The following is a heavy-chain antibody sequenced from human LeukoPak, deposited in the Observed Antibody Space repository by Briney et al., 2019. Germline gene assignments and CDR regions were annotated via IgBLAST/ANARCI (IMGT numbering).Heavy chain of an antibody. V-gene: IGHV4-39*07. CDR1: GGSISSSSYY. CDR2: IYYSGST. J-gene: IGHJ6*03. Sequence: PSETLSLTCTVSGGSISSSSYYWGWIRQPPGKGLEWIGSIYYSGSTYYNPSLKSRVTISVDTSKNQFSLKLSSVTAADTAVYYCARGSNYYYYMDVWGKGTTVTISS. D-gene: IGHD3/OR15-3a*01. CDR3: ARGSNYYYYMDV.